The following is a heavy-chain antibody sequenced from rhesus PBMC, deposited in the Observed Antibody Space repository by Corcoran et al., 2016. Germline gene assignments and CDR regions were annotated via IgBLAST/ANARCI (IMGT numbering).Heavy chain of an antibody. V-gene: IGHV3S41*01. CDR1: GFTFSNYW. J-gene: IGHJ4*01. D-gene: IGHD4-29*01. Sequence: EVQLVESGGGLVQPGGSLRLSCAASGFTFSNYWMYWFRQAPGKGLEGVARVSGSRSNTYYQDSVKGRFTISRDNAKNTLYLQMNSLRAEDTAVYYCARDRVRYFDYWGQGVLVTVSS. CDR2: VSGSRSNT. CDR3: ARDRVRYFDY.